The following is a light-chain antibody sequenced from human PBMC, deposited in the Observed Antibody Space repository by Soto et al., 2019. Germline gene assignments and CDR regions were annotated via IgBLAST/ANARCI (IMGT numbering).Light chain of an antibody. CDR2: GVT. J-gene: IGLJ1*01. V-gene: IGLV2-14*01. CDR1: SSDVGGYNY. CDR3: SSYTSASTLLYL. Sequence: QSALTQPASVSGSPGQSITISCTGTSSDVGGYNYVSWYQQHPGIAPKLLIYGVTNRPSGVSTRFSGSKSGNTASLTISGLQAEDEADYHCSSYTSASTLLYLFGNGTKVTVL.